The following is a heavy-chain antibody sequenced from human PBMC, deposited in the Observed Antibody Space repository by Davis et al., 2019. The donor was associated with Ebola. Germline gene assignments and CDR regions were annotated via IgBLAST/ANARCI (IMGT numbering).Heavy chain of an antibody. D-gene: IGHD2/OR15-2a*01. CDR1: GFTFSSYS. Sequence: GESLKISCAASGFTFSSYSMNWVRQAPGKGLEWVSSISSSSSYIYYADSVKGRFTISRDNAKNSLYLQMNSLRAEDTAVYYCARDPFPLPYWGQGTLATVSS. CDR3: ARDPFPLPY. J-gene: IGHJ4*02. CDR2: ISSSSSYI. V-gene: IGHV3-21*01.